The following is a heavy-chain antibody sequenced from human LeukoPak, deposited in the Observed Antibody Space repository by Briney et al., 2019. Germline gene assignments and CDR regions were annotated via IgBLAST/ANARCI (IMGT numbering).Heavy chain of an antibody. Sequence: ASVKVSCKASGYTFTSYGISWVRQAPGQGLEWMGWISAYNGNTNYAQKLQGRVTMTTDTSTSTAYMELRSLRSDDTAVYYCARDPITNYGSGTHNWFDPWGQGILVTVSS. D-gene: IGHD3-10*01. V-gene: IGHV1-18*01. J-gene: IGHJ5*02. CDR1: GYTFTSYG. CDR3: ARDPITNYGSGTHNWFDP. CDR2: ISAYNGNT.